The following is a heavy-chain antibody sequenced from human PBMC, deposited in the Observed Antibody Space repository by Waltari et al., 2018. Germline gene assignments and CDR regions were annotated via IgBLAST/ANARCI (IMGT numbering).Heavy chain of an antibody. D-gene: IGHD2-15*01. Sequence: EVQLVESGGGLVQPGGSLRLSFAASGFTFNTYYMNWVRQGPGKGLGWVSYISSGSGLKEYAGSVKGRFTISRDNAKNSLYLQMNSLRDEDTAVYYCVRARWYDVWGQGTTVTVSS. CDR2: ISSGSGLK. CDR3: VRARWYDV. J-gene: IGHJ6*02. CDR1: GFTFNTYY. V-gene: IGHV3-48*02.